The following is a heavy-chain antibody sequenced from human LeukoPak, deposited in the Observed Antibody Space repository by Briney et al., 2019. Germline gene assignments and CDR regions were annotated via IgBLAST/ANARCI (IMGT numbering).Heavy chain of an antibody. CDR3: ARDRGRFDY. CDR2: IKQGGREK. CDR1: GFTFSSYA. V-gene: IGHV3-7*03. Sequence: GGALRLSCAASGFTFSSYAMSWVRQAPGKGLEWVANIKQGGREKYYVDSVKGRFTISRDNAKNSLYLQMNSLRVEDTAVHYCARDRGRFDYWGQGTLVTVSS. J-gene: IGHJ4*02. D-gene: IGHD5-12*01.